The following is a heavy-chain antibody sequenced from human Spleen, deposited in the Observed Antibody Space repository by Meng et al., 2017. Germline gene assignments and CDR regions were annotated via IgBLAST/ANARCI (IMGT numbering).Heavy chain of an antibody. V-gene: IGHV3-21*04. J-gene: IGHJ6*02. Sequence: GESLKISCAASGFTFSSYSMNWVRQAPGKGLEWVSSISSSSSYIYYADSVKGRFTISRDNAKNSLYLQMNSLRAEDTAVYYCANSRGVTMVRGAGYGMDVWGQGTTVTVSS. D-gene: IGHD3-10*01. CDR2: ISSSSSYI. CDR1: GFTFSSYS. CDR3: ANSRGVTMVRGAGYGMDV.